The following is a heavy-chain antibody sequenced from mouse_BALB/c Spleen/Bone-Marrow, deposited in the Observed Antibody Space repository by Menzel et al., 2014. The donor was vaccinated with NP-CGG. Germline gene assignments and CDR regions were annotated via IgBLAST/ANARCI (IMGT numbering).Heavy chain of an antibody. CDR3: ARGVDFDY. J-gene: IGHJ2*01. CDR2: INPYHDVT. Sequence: EVQLQQSGPELVKPGASVKMSCKASGYTLINYVMHWVKQKPGQGLEWIGYINPYHDVTKYNEKFKGKATLTSDKSSSTAYMELSSLTSEDSAVYYCARGVDFDYWGQGTTLTVSS. V-gene: IGHV1-14*01. CDR1: GYTLINYV.